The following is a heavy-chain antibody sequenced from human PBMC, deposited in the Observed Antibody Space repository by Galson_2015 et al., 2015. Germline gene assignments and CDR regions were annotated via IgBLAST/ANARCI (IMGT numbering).Heavy chain of an antibody. CDR1: GFTFSNAW. CDR2: IESKTDGGTT. V-gene: IGHV3-15*04. CDR3: TTEVLRFGRGSGWYGRGIDF. J-gene: IGHJ6*02. Sequence: SLRLSCAASGFTFSNAWMSWVRQAPGKGLEWVGSIESKTDGGTTDYAAPVKGRFTISRDDSKNTLYLQMNSLKTEDTAVYYCTTEVLRFGRGSGWYGRGIDFWGQGTTVTVSS. D-gene: IGHD6-19*01.